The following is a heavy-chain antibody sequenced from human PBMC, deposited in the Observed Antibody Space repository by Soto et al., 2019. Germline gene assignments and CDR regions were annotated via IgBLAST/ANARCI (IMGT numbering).Heavy chain of an antibody. Sequence: QVQLVQSGAEVKKPGASVKVSCKASGYTFTSYGISWVRQATGQGLEWMGWISAYNGNKNYAQKPQGRDTMTTDTSTRTAYMELRTPRSDDTAVYYCARDAGVSGELYYWGQGTLVTVSS. CDR2: ISAYNGNK. D-gene: IGHD3-16*01. J-gene: IGHJ4*02. CDR1: GYTFTSYG. V-gene: IGHV1-18*01. CDR3: ARDAGVSGELYY.